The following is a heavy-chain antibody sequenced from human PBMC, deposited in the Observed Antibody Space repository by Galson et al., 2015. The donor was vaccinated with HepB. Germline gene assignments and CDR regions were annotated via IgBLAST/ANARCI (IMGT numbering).Heavy chain of an antibody. Sequence: SVKVSCKASGYTFTQYGISWVRQAPGHGLEWMGWISPYNTNTNYAQNLQGRVTMTTDTSTTTFYMELRSLRSDDTAVYYCAREVGSGYDYDLDYWGQGTLVTVSS. CDR2: ISPYNTNT. J-gene: IGHJ4*02. CDR1: GYTFTQYG. CDR3: AREVGSGYDYDLDY. D-gene: IGHD5-12*01. V-gene: IGHV1-18*01.